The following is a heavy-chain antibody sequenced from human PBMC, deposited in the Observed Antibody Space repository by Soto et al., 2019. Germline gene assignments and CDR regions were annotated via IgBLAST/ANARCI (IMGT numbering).Heavy chain of an antibody. Sequence: ASVKVSCKASGYTFTSYAAGLVRHAPRQGLEWMGWISTYNGNTNYAQNLQGRVTMTTDISTNTAYMELRSLRSDDTAVYYCARVVGGIPVAGSWNWFDPWGQGTLVTVSS. J-gene: IGHJ5*02. CDR3: ARVVGGIPVAGSWNWFDP. D-gene: IGHD6-19*01. V-gene: IGHV1-18*04. CDR2: ISTYNGNT. CDR1: GYTFTSYA.